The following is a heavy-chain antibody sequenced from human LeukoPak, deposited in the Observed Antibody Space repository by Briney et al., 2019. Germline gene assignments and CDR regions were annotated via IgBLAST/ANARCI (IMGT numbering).Heavy chain of an antibody. CDR3: ARDPGDYYDSSGYSNWFDP. V-gene: IGHV4-59*01. J-gene: IGHJ5*02. CDR2: IYYSGST. D-gene: IGHD3-22*01. Sequence: SETLSLTFTVSGGSISSYYWSWIRQPPGKGLEWIGYIYYSGSTNYNPSLKSRVTISVDTSKNQFSLKLSSVTAADTAVYSCARDPGDYYDSSGYSNWFDPWGQGTLVTVSS. CDR1: GGSISSYY.